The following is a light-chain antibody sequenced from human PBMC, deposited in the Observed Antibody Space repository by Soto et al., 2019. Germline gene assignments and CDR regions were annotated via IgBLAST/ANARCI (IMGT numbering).Light chain of an antibody. J-gene: IGKJ5*01. V-gene: IGKV3-20*01. CDR2: AAS. CDR3: QQSYSTSIT. CDR1: QTFSTSY. Sequence: EIVLTQSPGTLSLSPGERATLXXRASQTFSTSYLAWYQQKPGQAPRLXIYAASTRATGIPDRFSGSGAGTDFSLTISRLEPEDFATYYCQQSYSTSITFGQGTRLEIK.